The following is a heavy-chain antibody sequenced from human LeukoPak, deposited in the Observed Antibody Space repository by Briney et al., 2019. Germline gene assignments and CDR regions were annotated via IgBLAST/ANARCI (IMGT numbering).Heavy chain of an antibody. CDR2: IRYDGSNK. V-gene: IGHV3-30*02. CDR1: GFTFSSYG. CDR3: ARDSSGSIDY. Sequence: GGSLRLSCAASGFTFSSYGMHWVRQAPGKGLEWVALIRYDGSNKHYADSVKGRFTISRDNSKNTLYLQMNSLRAEDTAVYYCARDSSGSIDYWGQGTLVTVSS. J-gene: IGHJ4*02. D-gene: IGHD6-19*01.